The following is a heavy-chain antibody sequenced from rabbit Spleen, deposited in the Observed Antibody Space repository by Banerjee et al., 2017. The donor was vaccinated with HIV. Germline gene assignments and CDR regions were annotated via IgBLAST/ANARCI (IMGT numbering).Heavy chain of an antibody. Sequence: QSVEESGGGLVKPGGTLTLTCTVSGFSLNNYDMNWVRQAPGKGLEWIGWINTGGSAYYASWAKGRFTISRTSTTVDLKMTSPTAADTATYFCARNNYWSLDMWGPGTLVTVS. CDR2: INTGGSA. J-gene: IGHJ6*01. D-gene: IGHD7-1*01. V-gene: IGHV1S69*01. CDR1: GFSLNNYD. CDR3: ARNNYWSLDM.